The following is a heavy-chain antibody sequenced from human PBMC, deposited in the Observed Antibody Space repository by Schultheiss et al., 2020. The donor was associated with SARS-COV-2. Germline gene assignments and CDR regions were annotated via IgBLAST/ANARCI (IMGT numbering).Heavy chain of an antibody. CDR3: ARVVSHGSGSPVPYYFDY. CDR1: GYSFTSYW. V-gene: IGHV5-51*01. CDR2: IYPGDSDT. Sequence: GESLKISCKGSGYSFTSYWIGWVRQMPGKGLEWMGIIYPGDSDTRYSPSFQGQVTISADKSISTAYLQWSSLKASDTAMYYCARVVSHGSGSPVPYYFDYWGQGTLVTVSS. D-gene: IGHD3-10*01. J-gene: IGHJ4*02.